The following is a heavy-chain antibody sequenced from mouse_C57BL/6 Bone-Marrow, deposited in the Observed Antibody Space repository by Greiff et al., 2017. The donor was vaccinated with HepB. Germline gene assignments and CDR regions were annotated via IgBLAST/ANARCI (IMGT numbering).Heavy chain of an antibody. Sequence: EVQLVESGGGLVKPGGSLKLSCAASGFTFSSYTMSWVRQTPEKRLEWVATISGGGGNTYYPDSVKGRFTISRDNAKNTLYLQMSSLRSEDTALYYCASPQLRLQTYWGQGTLVTVSA. CDR2: ISGGGGNT. CDR1: GFTFSSYT. V-gene: IGHV5-9*01. CDR3: ASPQLRLQTY. J-gene: IGHJ3*01. D-gene: IGHD3-2*02.